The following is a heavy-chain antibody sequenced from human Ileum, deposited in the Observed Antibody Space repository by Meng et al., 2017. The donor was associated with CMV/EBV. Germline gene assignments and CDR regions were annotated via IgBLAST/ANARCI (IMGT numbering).Heavy chain of an antibody. CDR3: ARDPYTDGDY. Sequence: SCRTSGYTCSEYWMHWVRQAPGQGLQWVGRIYPNSGATDSAQNFQGRVTISRDTSISTVYMQLTRLRPDDTAIYYCARDPYTDGDYWGQGTLVTVSS. D-gene: IGHD5-24*01. CDR1: GYTCSEYW. V-gene: IGHV1-2*06. J-gene: IGHJ4*02. CDR2: IYPNSGAT.